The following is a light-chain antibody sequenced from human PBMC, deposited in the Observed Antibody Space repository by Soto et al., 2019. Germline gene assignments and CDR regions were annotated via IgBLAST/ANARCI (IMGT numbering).Light chain of an antibody. V-gene: IGKV1-9*01. J-gene: IGKJ1*01. CDR1: QDISSY. Sequence: DIQLTQSPSFLSASVGDRVTIPCRASQDISSYLAWYQQKPGKAPKLLIYVASTLQSGVPSRFSGSGSGTEFTLTISSLQPEDFATYYCQQLNNYPRTFGQGTKVDIK. CDR3: QQLNNYPRT. CDR2: VAS.